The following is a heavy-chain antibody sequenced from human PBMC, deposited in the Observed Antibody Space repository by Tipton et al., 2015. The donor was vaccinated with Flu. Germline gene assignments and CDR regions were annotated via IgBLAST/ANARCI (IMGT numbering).Heavy chain of an antibody. J-gene: IGHJ4*02. CDR2: ISGSSSTI. CDR1: GFTLNGAS. CDR3: ARDLTD. Sequence: GSLRLSCVASGFTLNGASMNWVRQAPGKGLEWVSYISGSSSTIYYTDSVRGRLTISRDNAKNSLSLQMNSLRGEYTAVYYCARDLTDWGQGTLVTVTS. V-gene: IGHV3-48*04.